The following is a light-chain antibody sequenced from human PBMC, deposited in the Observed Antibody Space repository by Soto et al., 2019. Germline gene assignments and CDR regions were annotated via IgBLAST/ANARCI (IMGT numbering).Light chain of an antibody. CDR1: KLGDKY. Sequence: SYELTQPPSLSVSPGQTASISCSGDKLGDKYARWYQQKPGQSPVLVIYQDTKRPSGIPERFSGSNSGNTATLTISGTQALDKADYYCQTWDSGSYVVFGGGTQLTVL. V-gene: IGLV3-1*01. CDR3: QTWDSGSYVV. CDR2: QDT. J-gene: IGLJ2*01.